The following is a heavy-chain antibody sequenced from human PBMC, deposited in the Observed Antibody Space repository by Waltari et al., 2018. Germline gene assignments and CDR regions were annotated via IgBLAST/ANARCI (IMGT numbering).Heavy chain of an antibody. CDR1: GGAISRGNFY. CDR3: ARDRYSYDSSAYYFFDS. D-gene: IGHD3-22*01. Sequence: QVQLQESGPGLVKPSQTLSLNCTVSGGAISRGNFYWRWIRQHPGKGLEWIGYIYYSGNTFNNPSLKSRVTISIDTSKNQFSLKLSSVTAADTAVYYCARDRYSYDSSAYYFFDSWGQGTLVTVSS. J-gene: IGHJ4*02. V-gene: IGHV4-31*03. CDR2: IYYSGNT.